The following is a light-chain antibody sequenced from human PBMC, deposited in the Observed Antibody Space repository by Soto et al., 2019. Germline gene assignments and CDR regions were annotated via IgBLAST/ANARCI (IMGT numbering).Light chain of an antibody. J-gene: IGKJ4*01. CDR3: QQRSKWPLT. Sequence: EIVLTQSPATLSLSPGERATLSCRASQSVNSYLAWYQQKPGQAPRLLIYDASNGATGIPARFSGSGSGTDFSLTISSLEPEDLAVYYCQQRSKWPLTFGGGTKVEIK. CDR2: DAS. CDR1: QSVNSY. V-gene: IGKV3-11*01.